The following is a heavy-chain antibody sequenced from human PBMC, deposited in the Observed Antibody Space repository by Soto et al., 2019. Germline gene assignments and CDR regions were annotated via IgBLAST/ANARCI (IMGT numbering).Heavy chain of an antibody. CDR2: ISGSGGST. CDR3: AKDKGGNIAAAGLDAFDI. D-gene: IGHD6-13*01. J-gene: IGHJ3*02. CDR1: GFTFSSYA. Sequence: EVQLLESGGGLVQPGGSLRLSCAASGFTFSSYAMSWVRQAPGKGLEWVSAISGSGGSTYYADSVKGRFTISRDNSKNTPYLQMNSLRAEDTAVYYCAKDKGGNIAAAGLDAFDIWGQGTMVTVSS. V-gene: IGHV3-23*01.